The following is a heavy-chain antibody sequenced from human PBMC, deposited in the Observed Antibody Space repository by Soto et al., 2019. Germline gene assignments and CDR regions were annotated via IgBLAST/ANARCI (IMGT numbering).Heavy chain of an antibody. CDR2: IYYHGKT. V-gene: IGHV4-39*01. CDR3: ARHDGFSSGWIFDY. Sequence: TSETLSLTCTVSNGSLSSGPYSWGWIRQPPGRGLEWIGTIYYHGKTYYNPSLKSRVTVSADTSKDQLSLKLTSVTAADTAVYYCARHDGFSSGWIFDYWGHGTLVTVSS. D-gene: IGHD6-19*01. J-gene: IGHJ4*01. CDR1: NGSLSSGPYS.